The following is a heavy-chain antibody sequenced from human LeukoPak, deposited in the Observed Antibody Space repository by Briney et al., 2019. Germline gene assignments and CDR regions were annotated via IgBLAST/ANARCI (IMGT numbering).Heavy chain of an antibody. V-gene: IGHV4-34*03. Sequence: SETLSLTCAVYGGSFSDYYWTWIRQPPGKGLEWIGEINHSGRANYSPSLKSRVTISVDTSKNQLSLKLSSVTAADTAVYYCTASGTIAARLHYYYYMDVWGTGTTVTVSS. CDR1: GGSFSDYY. J-gene: IGHJ6*03. CDR2: INHSGRA. CDR3: TASGTIAARLHYYYYMDV. D-gene: IGHD6-6*01.